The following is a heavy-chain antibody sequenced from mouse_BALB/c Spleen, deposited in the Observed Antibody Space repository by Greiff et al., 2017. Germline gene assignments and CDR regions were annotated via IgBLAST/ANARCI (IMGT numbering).Heavy chain of an antibody. D-gene: IGHD4-1*01. CDR1: GYTFTDYN. V-gene: IGHV1S29*02. J-gene: IGHJ4*01. CDR3: AGLGRYYYAMDY. CDR2: IYPYNGGT. Sequence: EVQRVESGPELVKPGASVKISCKASGYTFTDYNMHWVKQSHGKSLEWIGYIYPYNGGTGYNQKFKSKATLTVDNSSSTAYMELRSLTSEDSAVYYCAGLGRYYYAMDYWGQGTSVTVSS.